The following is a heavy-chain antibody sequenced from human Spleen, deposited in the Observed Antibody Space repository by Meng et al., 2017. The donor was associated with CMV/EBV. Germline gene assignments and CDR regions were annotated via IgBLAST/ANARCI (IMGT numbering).Heavy chain of an antibody. CDR2: IGSGPTYI. CDR3: AKDPLYFRQ. CDR1: GFTFNLYS. V-gene: IGHV3-21*04. Sequence: GESLKISCVGSGFTFNLYSFNWVRQAPGKGLEWVSFIGSGPTYIFSADSVKGRFTVSRDDSKNTLYLQMDSLRAEDSAVYYCAKDPLYFRQWGRGTLVTVSS. J-gene: IGHJ1*01.